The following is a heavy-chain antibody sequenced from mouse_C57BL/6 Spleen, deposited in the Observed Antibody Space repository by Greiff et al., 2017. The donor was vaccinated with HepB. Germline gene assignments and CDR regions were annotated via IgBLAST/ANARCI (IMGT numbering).Heavy chain of an antibody. J-gene: IGHJ1*03. V-gene: IGHV1-52*01. CDR3: ARGGVTTVGYFDV. CDR2: IDPSDSET. Sequence: QVQLKQPGAELVRPGSSVKLSCKASGYTFTSYWMHWVKQRPIQGLEWIGNIDPSDSETHYNQKFKDKATLTVDKSSSTAYMQLSSLTSEDSAVYYCARGGVTTVGYFDVWGTGTTVTVSS. D-gene: IGHD1-1*01. CDR1: GYTFTSYW.